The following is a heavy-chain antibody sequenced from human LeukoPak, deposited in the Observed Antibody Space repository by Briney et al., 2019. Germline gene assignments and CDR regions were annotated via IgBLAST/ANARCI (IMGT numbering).Heavy chain of an antibody. CDR3: ARAAQIFGVVRPRRYNWFDP. V-gene: IGHV4-34*01. CDR1: GGSFSGYY. J-gene: IGHJ5*02. Sequence: SETLSLTCAVYGGSFSGYYWGWIRQPPGKGLEWIGEINHSGSTNYNPSLKSRVTISVDTSKNQFSLKLSSVTAADTAVYYCARAAQIFGVVRPRRYNWFDPWGQGTLVTVSS. CDR2: INHSGST. D-gene: IGHD3-3*01.